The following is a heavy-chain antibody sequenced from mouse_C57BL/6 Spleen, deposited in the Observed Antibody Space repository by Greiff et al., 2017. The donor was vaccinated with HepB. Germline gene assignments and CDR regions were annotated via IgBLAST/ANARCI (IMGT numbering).Heavy chain of an antibody. CDR3: ARGGYHEVYAMDY. V-gene: IGHV1-53*01. CDR1: GYTFTSYW. D-gene: IGHD2-2*01. CDR2: INPSNGGT. Sequence: QVQLQQSGTELVKPGASVKLSCKASGYTFTSYWMHWVKQRPGQGLEWIGNINPSNGGTNYNEKFKSKATLTVDKSSSTAYMQLSSLTSEDSAVYYCARGGYHEVYAMDYWGQGTSVTVSS. J-gene: IGHJ4*01.